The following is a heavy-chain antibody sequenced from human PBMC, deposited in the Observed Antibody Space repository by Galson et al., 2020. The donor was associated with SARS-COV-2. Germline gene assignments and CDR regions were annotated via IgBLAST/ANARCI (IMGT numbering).Heavy chain of an antibody. CDR3: ARQRTSETYLDAFDI. D-gene: IGHD1-26*01. CDR1: ADTFTTPY. Sequence: ASVKVSCKAPADTFTTPYIHWVRQAPGQGFEWMGIINPTGGSTTYAQKFQATVTLTSDTSTNIVLMELSSLRSEDTTIFYWARQRTSETYLDAFDIWGQGTLVTVSS. J-gene: IGHJ3*02. V-gene: IGHV1-46*01. CDR2: INPTGGST.